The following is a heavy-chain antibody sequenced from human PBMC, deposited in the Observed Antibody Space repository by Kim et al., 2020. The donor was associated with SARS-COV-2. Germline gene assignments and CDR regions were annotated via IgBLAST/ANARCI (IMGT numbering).Heavy chain of an antibody. CDR2: IKYDGSEK. CDR1: STSTFTFNNYW. D-gene: IGHD1-26*01. J-gene: IGHJ5*02. V-gene: IGHV3-7*03. Sequence: GGSLRLSCAASSTSTFTFNNYWMNWVRQAPGKGLEWVANIKYDGSEKYYVDSVKGRFTISRDHAKDSVYLHMTSLRVEDTAVYYCARGDGWIISSTISRWLDLWGRGTLAT. CDR3: ARGDGWIISSTISRWLDL.